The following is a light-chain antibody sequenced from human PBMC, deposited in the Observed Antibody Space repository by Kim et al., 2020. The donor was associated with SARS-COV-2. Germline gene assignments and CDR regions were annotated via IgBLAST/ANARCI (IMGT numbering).Light chain of an antibody. J-gene: IGKJ1*01. Sequence: PGERDTHSCMASQSVSSSYLAWYQQKPGQAPRLFIYGASSRATGIPDRCSGSGSGTDFTLTSSRLETEDFVVYYCQQYGSSTWTFGQGTKVDIK. V-gene: IGKV3-20*01. CDR3: QQYGSSTWT. CDR2: GAS. CDR1: QSVSSSY.